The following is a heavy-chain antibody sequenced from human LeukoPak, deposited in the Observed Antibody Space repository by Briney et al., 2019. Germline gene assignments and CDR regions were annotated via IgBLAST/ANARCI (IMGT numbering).Heavy chain of an antibody. V-gene: IGHV3-21*03. D-gene: IGHD1-20*01. Sequence: GGSLRLSCAASGFTFSSYSMNWVRQAPGKGLEWVSSISSSSSYIYYADSVKGRFTISRDNAKNSLYLQMNRLRAEDTAVYYCARDLTGTYDYWGQGKLVTVSS. J-gene: IGHJ4*02. CDR1: GFTFSSYS. CDR3: ARDLTGTYDY. CDR2: ISSSSSYI.